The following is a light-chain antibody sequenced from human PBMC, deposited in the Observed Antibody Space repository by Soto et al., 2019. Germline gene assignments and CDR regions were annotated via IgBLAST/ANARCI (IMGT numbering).Light chain of an antibody. CDR3: HQYFNPRT. J-gene: IGKJ4*01. CDR1: QHISDY. Sequence: DIQMTQSPSSLSASVGDTVTITCQASQHISDYLNWYQQKPGKAPKLLIYDGTKLETGVPSRFSGSGSGTEFTFTISSLQPEDTATYYCHQYFNPRTFGGGTKVEIK. V-gene: IGKV1-33*01. CDR2: DGT.